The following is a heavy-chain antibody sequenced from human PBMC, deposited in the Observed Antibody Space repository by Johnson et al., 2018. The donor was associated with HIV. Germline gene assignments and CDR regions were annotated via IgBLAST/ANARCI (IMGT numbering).Heavy chain of an antibody. D-gene: IGHD1-26*01. CDR2: IYSGGST. V-gene: IGHV3-53*01. CDR3: AKDMRYSGRNGAFDI. CDR1: GFTVSSNY. Sequence: VQLVESGGGLIQPGGSLRLSCAASGFTVSSNYMSWVRQAPGKGLVWVSIIYSGGSTYYADSVRGRFTLSRDNSTNTLYLQMTSLRAEDTAVYYCAKDMRYSGRNGAFDIWGQVTMVTVSS. J-gene: IGHJ3*02.